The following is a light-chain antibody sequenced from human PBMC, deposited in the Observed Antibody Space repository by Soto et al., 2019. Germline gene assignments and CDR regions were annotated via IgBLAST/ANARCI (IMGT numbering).Light chain of an antibody. J-gene: IGLJ1*01. V-gene: IGLV2-23*02. CDR3: CSYAGSSLV. Sequence: QSALTQPASVYGAAGQSITISRTGTSSDVGSYNLVSWYQQHPGKAPKLMIYEVSKRPSGVSNRFSGSKSGNTASLTISGLQAEDEADYYCCSYAGSSLVFGTGTKVTVL. CDR2: EVS. CDR1: SSDVGSYNL.